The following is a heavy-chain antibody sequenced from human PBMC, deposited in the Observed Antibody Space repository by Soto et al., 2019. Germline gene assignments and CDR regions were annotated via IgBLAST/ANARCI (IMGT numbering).Heavy chain of an antibody. CDR1: GFTFSSYA. J-gene: IGHJ4*02. CDR3: ARDPGGTDFAEWTYYCDY. Sequence: QVQLVESGGGVVQPGRSLRLSCAASGFTFSSYAMHWVRQAPGKGLEWVAVISYDGSNKYYADSVKGRFTISRDNSKNTRYLQMNSLRAEDTAVYYCARDPGGTDFAEWTYYCDYWGQGTLVTVSS. V-gene: IGHV3-30-3*01. CDR2: ISYDGSNK. D-gene: IGHD3-3*01.